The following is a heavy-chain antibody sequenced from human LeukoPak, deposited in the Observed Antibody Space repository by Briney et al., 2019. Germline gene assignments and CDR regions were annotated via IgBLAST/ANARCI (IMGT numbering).Heavy chain of an antibody. V-gene: IGHV4-39*01. D-gene: IGHD3-10*01. Sequence: PSETLSLTCSVSGVSISSGSNYWGWIRQPPGKGLEWIGEINHSGSTNYNPSLMSRVTISVDTSKNQFSLKLSSVTAADTAVYFCARQNYGSAPLRYWGQGTLVTVSS. CDR3: ARQNYGSAPLRY. CDR2: INHSGST. J-gene: IGHJ4*02. CDR1: GVSISSGSNY.